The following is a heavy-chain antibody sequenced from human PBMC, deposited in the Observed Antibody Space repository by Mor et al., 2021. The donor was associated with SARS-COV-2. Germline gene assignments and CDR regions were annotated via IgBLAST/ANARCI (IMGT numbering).Heavy chain of an antibody. D-gene: IGHD2-2*02. CDR2: SGST. J-gene: IGHJ5*02. V-gene: IGHV4-31*02. Sequence: SGSTYYNPSLKSRVTISVDTSKNQFSLKLSSVTAADTAVYYCAVGIVVVPAAILGGCWFDP. CDR3: AVGIVVVPAAILGGCWFDP.